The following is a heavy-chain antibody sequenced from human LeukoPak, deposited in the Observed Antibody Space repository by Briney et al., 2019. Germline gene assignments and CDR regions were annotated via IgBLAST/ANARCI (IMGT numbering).Heavy chain of an antibody. CDR3: AKDRLRYCSSTSCRGGFDY. J-gene: IGHJ4*02. Sequence: PGGSLGLSCAASGFTFSSYGMHWVRQAPGKGLEWVAFIRYDGSNKYYADSVKGRFTISRDNSKNTLYLQMNSLRAEDTAVYYCAKDRLRYCSSTSCRGGFDYWGQGTLVTVSS. D-gene: IGHD2-2*01. V-gene: IGHV3-30*02. CDR1: GFTFSSYG. CDR2: IRYDGSNK.